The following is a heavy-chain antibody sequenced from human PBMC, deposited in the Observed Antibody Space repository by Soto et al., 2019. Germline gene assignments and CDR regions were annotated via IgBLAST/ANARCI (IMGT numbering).Heavy chain of an antibody. CDR3: ARRSFTGSSKIVNWFDP. J-gene: IGHJ5*02. D-gene: IGHD2-15*01. Sequence: SETLSLTCAVYGGSFSGYYWSWIRQPPGKGLEWIGEINHSGSTNYNPSIKSRVTISVDTSKNQLSLKMSTVTAADTAVYYFARRSFTGSSKIVNWFDPWGQGTLVTVSS. V-gene: IGHV4-34*01. CDR2: INHSGST. CDR1: GGSFSGYY.